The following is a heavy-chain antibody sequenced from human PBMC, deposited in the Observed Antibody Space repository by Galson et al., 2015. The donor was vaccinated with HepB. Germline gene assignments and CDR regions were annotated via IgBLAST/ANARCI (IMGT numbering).Heavy chain of an antibody. CDR3: VEDGKRFCSSTSCFNRGFDH. CDR2: ISYDGDNK. J-gene: IGHJ4*02. Sequence: SLRLSCAVSGSSFSDYGMHWVRQAPGKGLEWVAVISYDGDNKYYAESVKGRFTISRDNLKNTLYLQMNSLRPEDTAVYYCVEDGKRFCSSTSCFNRGFDHWGQGTLVTVSS. CDR1: GSSFSDYG. D-gene: IGHD2-2*01. V-gene: IGHV3-30*18.